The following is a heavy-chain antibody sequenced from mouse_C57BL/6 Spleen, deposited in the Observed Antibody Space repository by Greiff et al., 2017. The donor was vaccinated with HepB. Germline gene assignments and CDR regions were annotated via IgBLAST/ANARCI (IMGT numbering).Heavy chain of an antibody. D-gene: IGHD1-1*01. CDR2: IDPSDSYT. CDR3: AKGYYYGSSYPYAMDY. V-gene: IGHV1-69*01. J-gene: IGHJ4*01. CDR1: GYTFTSYW. Sequence: VQLQQPGAELVMPGASVKLSCKASGYTFTSYWMHWVKQRPGQGLEWIGEIDPSDSYTNYNQKFKGKSTLTVDKSSSTAYMQLSSLTSEDSAVYYWAKGYYYGSSYPYAMDYWGQGTSVTVSS.